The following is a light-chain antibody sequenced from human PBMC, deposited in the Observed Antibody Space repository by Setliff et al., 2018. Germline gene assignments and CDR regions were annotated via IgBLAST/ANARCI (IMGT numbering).Light chain of an antibody. CDR2: DVS. CDR1: TSDIGTYNY. J-gene: IGLJ1*01. Sequence: QSALTQPASVSGSPGQSSTISCSGTTSDIGTYNYVSWYQQYPGKAPKLVIYDVSNRPSGVSNRFSGSKSGNTASLTISGLQAEDEADYYCYSYTASTSYVFGTGTKVTVL. V-gene: IGLV2-14*01. CDR3: YSYTASTSYV.